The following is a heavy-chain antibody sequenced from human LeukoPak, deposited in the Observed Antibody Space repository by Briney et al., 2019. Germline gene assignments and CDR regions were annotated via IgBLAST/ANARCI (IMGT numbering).Heavy chain of an antibody. J-gene: IGHJ5*02. D-gene: IGHD1-26*01. V-gene: IGHV6-1*01. Sequence: SQTLSLTCAISGDSVSSNSASWNWIRQSPSRGLEWLGRTYYRSKWSSDYAVSVKSRITINPDTSKNQFSLHLNSVTPEDTAVYYCARDPDSSYEWGPFDPWGQGTLVTVSS. CDR2: TYYRSKWSS. CDR3: ARDPDSSYEWGPFDP. CDR1: GDSVSSNSAS.